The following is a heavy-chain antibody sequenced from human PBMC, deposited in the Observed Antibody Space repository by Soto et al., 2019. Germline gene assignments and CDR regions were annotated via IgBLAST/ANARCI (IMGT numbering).Heavy chain of an antibody. J-gene: IGHJ4*02. D-gene: IGHD5-18*01. CDR3: ARQETGVSYSYGPTSSLDY. CDR1: GYSFTSYW. V-gene: IGHV5-51*01. Sequence: EVQLVQSGAEVKKPGESLKISCKGSGYSFTSYWIGWVRQMPGKGLEWMGIIYPGDSDTRYSPSFQGQVTISADKSISTAYLQWSSLKASDTAMYYCARQETGVSYSYGPTSSLDYWGQGTLVTVSS. CDR2: IYPGDSDT.